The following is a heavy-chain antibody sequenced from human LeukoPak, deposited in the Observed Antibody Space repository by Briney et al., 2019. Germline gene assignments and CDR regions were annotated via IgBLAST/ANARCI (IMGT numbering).Heavy chain of an antibody. D-gene: IGHD5-18*01. V-gene: IGHV3-30-3*01. CDR2: MTYDGGNK. CDR1: GFSFRGYA. CDR3: ARDRFGYIYGSFDY. Sequence: GGSLRLSCVASGFSFRGYAMHWVRRAPGKGLEWVADMTYDGGNKHYTDSVKGRFTISRDNSKNTLYLQMNSLRAEDTALYYCARDRFGYIYGSFDYWGQGTLVTVSS. J-gene: IGHJ4*02.